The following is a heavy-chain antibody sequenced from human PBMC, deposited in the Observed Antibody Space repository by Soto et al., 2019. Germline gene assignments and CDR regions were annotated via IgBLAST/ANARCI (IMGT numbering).Heavy chain of an antibody. J-gene: IGHJ5*02. CDR1: GHTFTSYG. CDR3: ARGYYYDSSGYLVMWFDP. D-gene: IGHD3-22*01. CDR2: ISAYNGNT. Sequence: ASVKVSCKASGHTFTSYGSSWVRQAPGQGLEWMGWISAYNGNTNYAQKLQGRVTMTTDTSTSTAYMELRSLRSDDTAVYYCARGYYYDSSGYLVMWFDPWGQGTLVTVS. V-gene: IGHV1-18*01.